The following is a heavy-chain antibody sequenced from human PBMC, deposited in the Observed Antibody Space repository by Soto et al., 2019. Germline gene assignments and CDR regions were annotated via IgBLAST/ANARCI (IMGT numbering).Heavy chain of an antibody. Sequence: GGSLIVCCASSGFTLRISRMNWGSQAQGNGLEWVSGISASGGSTYYADSVKGRFTVSRDNSKNTVYLQMNSLRAEDTAVYYCAKDGGSSGWYRALFGYWGQGTPV. CDR3: AKDGGSSGWYRALFGY. CDR1: GFTLRISR. J-gene: IGHJ4*02. V-gene: IGHV3-23*01. CDR2: ISASGGST. D-gene: IGHD6-19*01.